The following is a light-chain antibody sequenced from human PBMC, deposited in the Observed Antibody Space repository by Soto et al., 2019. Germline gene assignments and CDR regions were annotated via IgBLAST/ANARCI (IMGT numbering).Light chain of an antibody. CDR2: GAS. V-gene: IGKV3-20*01. CDR3: QQYVSSPLA. J-gene: IGKJ4*01. Sequence: EIVLTQSPGTLSLSPGERATLSCRASQSVSSSYLAWYQQKPGQAPRLLFYGASSRATGIPDRFSGRWSGTDFTLTISRLAPEAFAVHCCQQYVSSPLAFGGGTKGVIK. CDR1: QSVSSSY.